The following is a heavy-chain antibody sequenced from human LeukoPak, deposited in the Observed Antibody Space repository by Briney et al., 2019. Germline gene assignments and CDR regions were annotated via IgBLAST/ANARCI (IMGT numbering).Heavy chain of an antibody. V-gene: IGHV4-59*01. CDR1: GGSISSYY. D-gene: IGHD5-24*01. Sequence: SETLSLTCSGSGGSISSYYWSWIRQPPGKGLEWIGYIYYSGSTNYNPSLKSRVTISIDTSKKQLSLKLSSVTAADTAVYYCVRDRRESIKPKDAFDIWGQGTMVTVSS. CDR2: IYYSGST. J-gene: IGHJ3*02. CDR3: VRDRRESIKPKDAFDI.